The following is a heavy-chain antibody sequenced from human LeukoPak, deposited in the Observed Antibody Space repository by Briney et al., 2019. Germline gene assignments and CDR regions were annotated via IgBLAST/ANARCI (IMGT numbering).Heavy chain of an antibody. CDR2: TWYDGSNK. CDR1: GFTFSSYG. Sequence: GGSLRLSCAASGFTFSSYGMHWVRQAPGKGLGWGAGTWYDGSNKHYADSVNGRFTITRDNTKNTLYLQMNSLRAEDTAVYYCAKDHEQWLGQDYFDYWGQGTLVTVSS. CDR3: AKDHEQWLGQDYFDY. V-gene: IGHV3-33*06. D-gene: IGHD6-19*01. J-gene: IGHJ4*02.